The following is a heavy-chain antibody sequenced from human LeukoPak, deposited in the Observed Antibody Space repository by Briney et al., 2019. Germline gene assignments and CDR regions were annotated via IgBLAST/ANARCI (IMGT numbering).Heavy chain of an antibody. CDR1: GDSIRSYC. V-gene: IGHV4-59*01. CDR2: IYYSGDT. D-gene: IGHD3-3*01. J-gene: IGHJ6*03. Sequence: SETLSLTCTVSGDSIRSYCWTWIRQPPGKELEWIGYIYYSGDTNYNPSLKSRVTISIDTSKNQFSLKLSPVTAADTAVYHCARVKLNEFFGKNPAYYYVDVWGKGTTVTVSS. CDR3: ARVKLNEFFGKNPAYYYVDV.